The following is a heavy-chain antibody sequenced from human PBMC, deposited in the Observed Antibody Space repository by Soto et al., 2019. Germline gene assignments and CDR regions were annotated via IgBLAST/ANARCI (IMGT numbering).Heavy chain of an antibody. J-gene: IGHJ4*02. V-gene: IGHV3-74*01. CDR2: INSDGSST. D-gene: IGHD2-15*01. CDR3: ARGGVGYCSGGSCYSDY. CDR1: GFTFSSYW. Sequence: EVQLVESGGGLVQPGGSLRLSCAASGFTFSSYWMHWVRQAPGKGLVWVSRINSDGSSTSYADSVKGRFTISRDNAKNTLYLQMNSLRAEDTAVYYCARGGVGYCSGGSCYSDYWGQGTLVTVSS.